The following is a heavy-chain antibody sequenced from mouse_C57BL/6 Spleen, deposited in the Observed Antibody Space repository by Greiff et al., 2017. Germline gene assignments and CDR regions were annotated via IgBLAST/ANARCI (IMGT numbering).Heavy chain of an antibody. J-gene: IGHJ1*03. CDR3: ARHYGYWYFDV. CDR1: GFTFSDYG. Sequence: DVMLVESGGGLVKPGGSLKLSCAASGFTFSDYGMHWVRQAPEKGLEWVAYISSGSSTIYYADTVKGRFTISRDNAKNTLFLQMTSLRSEDTAMYYCARHYGYWYFDVWGTGTTVTVSS. D-gene: IGHD1-2*01. V-gene: IGHV5-17*01. CDR2: ISSGSSTI.